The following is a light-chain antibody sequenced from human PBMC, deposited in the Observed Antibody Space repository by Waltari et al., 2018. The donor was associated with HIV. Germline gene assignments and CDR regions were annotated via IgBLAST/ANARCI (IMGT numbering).Light chain of an antibody. Sequence: IVMTQSPDSLGVSLGERATINCKSSQSVLHNSNNKSYIAWYQQKPGQPPKLLLYWAATRESGVPDRFSGSGSGTDFTLTISSLQAEDVSVFYCQQYYSTPPTFGQGTKVEI. CDR2: WAA. V-gene: IGKV4-1*01. J-gene: IGKJ1*01. CDR3: QQYYSTPPT. CDR1: QSVLHNSNNKSY.